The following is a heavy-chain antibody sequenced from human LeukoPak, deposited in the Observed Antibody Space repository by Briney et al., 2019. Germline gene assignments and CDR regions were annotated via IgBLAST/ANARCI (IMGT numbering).Heavy chain of an antibody. CDR1: GFRFDDYA. Sequence: GGSLRLPCAASGFRFDDYAMHWVRQAPGKGLEWVSGSTWNSATIGYADSVKGRFTISRDNAKNSLDLQMNSLRVEDTALYYCARGSPFTVTTDYFDDWGQGTLVTVSS. D-gene: IGHD4-17*01. CDR2: STWNSATI. CDR3: ARGSPFTVTTDYFDD. V-gene: IGHV3-9*01. J-gene: IGHJ4*02.